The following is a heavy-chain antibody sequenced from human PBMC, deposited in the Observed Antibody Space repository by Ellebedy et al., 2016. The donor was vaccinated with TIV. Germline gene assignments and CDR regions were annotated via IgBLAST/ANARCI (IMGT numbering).Heavy chain of an antibody. D-gene: IGHD3-22*01. J-gene: IGHJ3*02. CDR1: GFTFSSYG. CDR3: ARGVVVITTDAFDI. V-gene: IGHV3-33*08. CDR2: IWYDGSNK. Sequence: GESLKISCAASGFTFSSYGMHWVRQAPGKGLEWVAVIWYDGSNKYYADSVKGRFTISRDNSKNTLYLQMNSLRAEDTAVYYCARGVVVITTDAFDIWGQGTMVTVSS.